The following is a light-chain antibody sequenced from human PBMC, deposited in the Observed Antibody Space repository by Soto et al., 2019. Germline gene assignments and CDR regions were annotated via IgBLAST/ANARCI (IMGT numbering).Light chain of an antibody. CDR2: GAS. CDR3: QQYNNWLWT. CDR1: QSVSSN. V-gene: IGKV3-15*01. Sequence: EIVLTQSPGILSLSPGERATLSCRASQSVSSNLAWYQRKPGQAPRLLIYGASTRATGIPARFSGSGSGTEFTLTISSLQSEDFAVYYCQQYNNWLWTFGQGTKVDIK. J-gene: IGKJ1*01.